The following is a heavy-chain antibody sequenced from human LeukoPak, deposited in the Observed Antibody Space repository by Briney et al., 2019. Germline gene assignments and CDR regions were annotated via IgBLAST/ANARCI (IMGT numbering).Heavy chain of an antibody. Sequence: GGSLRLSCEASGFTFSSYAMSWVRQAPGEGLEWVSGISGSGGSTYYADSVKGRFTISRDNSKNTLYLQMNSLRSEDTAVYYCAKMPQYYYDSSGYFDYWGQGTLVTVSS. V-gene: IGHV3-23*01. J-gene: IGHJ4*02. CDR2: ISGSGGST. D-gene: IGHD3-22*01. CDR1: GFTFSSYA. CDR3: AKMPQYYYDSSGYFDY.